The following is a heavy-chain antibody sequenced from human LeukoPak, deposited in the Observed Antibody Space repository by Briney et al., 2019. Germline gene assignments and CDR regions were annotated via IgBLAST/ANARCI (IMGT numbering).Heavy chain of an antibody. CDR3: AGGLDIAVAGPGGYFDY. CDR1: GFTFRDYH. J-gene: IGHJ4*02. V-gene: IGHV3-11*01. D-gene: IGHD6-19*01. CDR2: FSPGGDAT. Sequence: SGGSLRLSCAASGFTFRDYHMNWIRQAPGKGLEWVSYFSPGGDATYFADSVKGRFTISRDNAKNSLYLQMNSLTAEDTAVYYCAGGLDIAVAGPGGYFDYWGQGTLVTVSS.